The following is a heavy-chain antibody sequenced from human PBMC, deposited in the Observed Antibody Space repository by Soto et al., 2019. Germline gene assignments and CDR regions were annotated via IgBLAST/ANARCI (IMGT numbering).Heavy chain of an antibody. D-gene: IGHD5-12*01. V-gene: IGHV5-10-1*01. CDR2: IDPSDSYT. Sequence: GESLKISCKGSGYSFTSYWISWVRQMPGKGLEWMGRIDPSDSYTNYSPSFQGHVTISADKSISTAYLQWSSLKASDTAMYYCAGSERGYSWFDPWGQGTLVTVSS. CDR1: GYSFTSYW. CDR3: AGSERGYSWFDP. J-gene: IGHJ5*02.